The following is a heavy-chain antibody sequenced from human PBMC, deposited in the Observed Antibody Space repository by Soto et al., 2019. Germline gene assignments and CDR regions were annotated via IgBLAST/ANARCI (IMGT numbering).Heavy chain of an antibody. CDR1: GFTFSSYI. CDR3: ARDDSSGSYEDYYYGMAV. V-gene: IGHV3-21*01. CDR2: ISSSSSYI. J-gene: IGHJ6*02. D-gene: IGHD6-19*01. Sequence: GGSLRLSCAASGFTFSSYIMNWVRQASGKALEWVSSISSSSSYIYFADSVKGRFTISRDNAKNSLYLQMKSLRAEDTAVYYCARDDSSGSYEDYYYGMAVWGQGTTVTVCS.